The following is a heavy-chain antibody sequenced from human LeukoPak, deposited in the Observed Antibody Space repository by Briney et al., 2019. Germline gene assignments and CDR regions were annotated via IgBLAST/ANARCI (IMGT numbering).Heavy chain of an antibody. D-gene: IGHD6-13*01. CDR1: GGSISSYY. CDR3: ASGPRGAAAGLATY. J-gene: IGHJ4*02. Sequence: PSETLSLTCTVSGGSISSYYWSWIRQPPGKGLEWIGYIYYSGSTNYNPSLKSRVTISVDTSKNEFSLKLSSVTAADTAVYYCASGPRGAAAGLATYWGQGTLGTVSS. CDR2: IYYSGST. V-gene: IGHV4-59*01.